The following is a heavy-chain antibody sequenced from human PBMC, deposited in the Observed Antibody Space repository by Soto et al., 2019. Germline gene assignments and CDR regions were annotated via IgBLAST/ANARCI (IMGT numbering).Heavy chain of an antibody. CDR3: ASGPYTSSSGGYYYYYMDV. CDR2: IVPMFGIP. Sequence: QVQLVQSGAEVKKPGSSVKVSCKASGGTFSSYAINWVRQAPGQGLEWMGRIVPMFGIPNFAPKFQGRVRMTADRSTTTAYMELSSLRSEDTAVYDCASGPYTSSSGGYYYYYMDVWGKGTTVTVSS. J-gene: IGHJ6*03. CDR1: GGTFSSYA. V-gene: IGHV1-69*02. D-gene: IGHD6-6*01.